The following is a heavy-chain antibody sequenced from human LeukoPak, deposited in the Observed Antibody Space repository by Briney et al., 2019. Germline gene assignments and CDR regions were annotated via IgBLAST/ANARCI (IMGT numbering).Heavy chain of an antibody. V-gene: IGHV1-8*01. D-gene: IGHD2-15*01. CDR2: MNPNSGNT. Sequence: GASVNVSCKASGYTFTSYDINWVRQATGQGLEWMGWMNPNSGNTGYAQKFQGRVTMTRNTSISTAYMELSSLRSEDTAVYYCARGPGLRCSGGSCYYDYWGQGTLVTVSS. CDR1: GYTFTSYD. J-gene: IGHJ4*02. CDR3: ARGPGLRCSGGSCYYDY.